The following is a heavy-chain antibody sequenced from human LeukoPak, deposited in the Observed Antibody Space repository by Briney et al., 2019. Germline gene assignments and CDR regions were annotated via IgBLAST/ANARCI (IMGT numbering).Heavy chain of an antibody. CDR3: ARVAAGYSVNYFDY. D-gene: IGHD4-23*01. Sequence: GGSLRLSCAASEFAFSTYNMNWVRQAPGKGLEWVSYISTGSSTTYYADSVRGRFTISRDNVENSLYLQMNSLRDEDTAVYYCARVAAGYSVNYFDYWGQGTLVTVSS. CDR1: EFAFSTYN. J-gene: IGHJ4*02. V-gene: IGHV3-48*02. CDR2: ISTGSSTT.